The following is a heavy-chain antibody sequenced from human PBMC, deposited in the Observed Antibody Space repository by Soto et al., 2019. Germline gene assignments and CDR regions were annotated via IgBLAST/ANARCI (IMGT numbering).Heavy chain of an antibody. V-gene: IGHV6-1*01. Sequence: QVQLQQSGPGLVKPSQTLSLTCAISGDSVSSNSAAWNWIRQSPSRGLEWLGRTYYRSKWYKDYAVSVKSQITVNPDTSKNQFSLHLNSVTPEDTAVYYCAREVAARYYYYYGMDVWGQGTTVTVSS. CDR3: AREVAARYYYYYGMDV. D-gene: IGHD6-6*01. CDR1: GDSVSSNSAA. J-gene: IGHJ6*02. CDR2: TYYRSKWYK.